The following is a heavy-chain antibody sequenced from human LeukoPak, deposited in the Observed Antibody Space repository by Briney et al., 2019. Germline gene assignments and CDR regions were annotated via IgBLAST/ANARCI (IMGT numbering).Heavy chain of an antibody. V-gene: IGHV1-8*01. CDR2: MNPKSGNT. J-gene: IGHJ4*02. Sequence: GGSVKVSCKASGYTFISYDIVWLRQATGQGLEWMGYMNPKSGNTDYVQNFQGRVTMTRDTSITTAYMELSGLRSEDTAVYYCARVSSGYEGSDYWGQGTLVTVSS. D-gene: IGHD5-12*01. CDR1: GYTFISYD. CDR3: ARVSSGYEGSDY.